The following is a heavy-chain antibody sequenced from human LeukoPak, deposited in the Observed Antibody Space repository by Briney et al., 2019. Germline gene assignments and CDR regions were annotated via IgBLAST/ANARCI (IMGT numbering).Heavy chain of an antibody. CDR2: IIPIFGTA. CDR3: ARDYYYYDSSGYYFPRY. Sequence: ASVKVSCKASGGTFSSYAISWVRQAPGQGLEWMGGIIPIFGTANYAQKFQGRVTITADESTSTAYMELSSLRSEDTAVYYCARDYYYYDSSGYYFPRYWGQGTLVTVSS. D-gene: IGHD3-22*01. J-gene: IGHJ4*02. CDR1: GGTFSSYA. V-gene: IGHV1-69*13.